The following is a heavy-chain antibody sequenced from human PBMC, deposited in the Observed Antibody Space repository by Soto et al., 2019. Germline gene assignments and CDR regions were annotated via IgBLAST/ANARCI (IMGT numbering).Heavy chain of an antibody. CDR1: GGSISGHY. V-gene: IGHV4-59*11. CDR2: IFYSGNT. Sequence: SETLSLTCTVSGGSISGHYWTWIRQPPGKGLEWIGYIFYSGNTNYNPSLRSRVTISVDKSKTKFSLNVNSVNTADTAIYYCARVGSSGWSPDYWGQGTLVTVSS. J-gene: IGHJ4*02. D-gene: IGHD6-19*01. CDR3: ARVGSSGWSPDY.